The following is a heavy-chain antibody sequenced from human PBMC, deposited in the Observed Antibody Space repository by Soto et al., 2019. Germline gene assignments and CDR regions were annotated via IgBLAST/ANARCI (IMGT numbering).Heavy chain of an antibody. CDR2: IYYSGST. D-gene: IGHD3-10*01. V-gene: IGHV4-30-4*01. CDR1: GGSISSGDYY. CDR3: DGVGFGELLAHGMDV. Sequence: QVQLQESGPGLVKPSQTLSLTCTVSGGSISSGDYYWSWIRQPPGKGPEWIGYIYYSGSTYYNPSLNSRVTISVDAAMSQFSLTLNSETAADTAVYYCDGVGFGELLAHGMDVWGQGTTVTVSS. J-gene: IGHJ6*02.